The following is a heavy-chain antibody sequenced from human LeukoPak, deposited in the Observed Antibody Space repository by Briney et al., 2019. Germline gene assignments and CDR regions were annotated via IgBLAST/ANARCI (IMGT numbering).Heavy chain of an antibody. D-gene: IGHD2-2*01. V-gene: IGHV1-18*04. CDR1: GYTFTGYY. J-gene: IGHJ4*02. Sequence: WASVKVSCKASGYTFTGYYMHWVRQAPGQGLEWMGWISAYNGNTNYAQKLQGRVTMTTDTSTSTAYMELRSLRSDDTAVYYCARDFTPQVMLVPTATDYWGQGTLVTVSS. CDR3: ARDFTPQVMLVPTATDY. CDR2: ISAYNGNT.